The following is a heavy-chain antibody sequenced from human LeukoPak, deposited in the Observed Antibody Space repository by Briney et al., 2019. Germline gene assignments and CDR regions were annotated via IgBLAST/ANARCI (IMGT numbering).Heavy chain of an antibody. CDR1: GYTFTSYG. D-gene: IGHD3-10*01. Sequence: ASVKVSCKASGYTFTSYGISWVRQAPGQGLEWMGWISAYNGNTNYAQKLQGRVTMTTDTSTSTAYMELRSLRSDDTAVYYCARSVLLWFGTPLNAFDIWGQGTMVTVSS. CDR3: ARSVLLWFGTPLNAFDI. V-gene: IGHV1-18*01. CDR2: ISAYNGNT. J-gene: IGHJ3*02.